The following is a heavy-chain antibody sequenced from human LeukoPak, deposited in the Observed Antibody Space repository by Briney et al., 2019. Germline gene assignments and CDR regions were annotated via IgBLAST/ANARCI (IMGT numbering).Heavy chain of an antibody. V-gene: IGHV3-20*01. CDR2: ISKSGRAT. CDR3: ARVPGSHYYYYMDA. CDR1: GFKFDDYE. Sequence: PGGSLRLSCAASGFKFDDYEMSWVRQVPGKGLEYVSGISKSGRATGYGDSVKGRFTISRDNAKNSLFLQMTSLRAEDTALYHCARVPGSHYYYYMDAWGKGAAVTVSS. J-gene: IGHJ6*03.